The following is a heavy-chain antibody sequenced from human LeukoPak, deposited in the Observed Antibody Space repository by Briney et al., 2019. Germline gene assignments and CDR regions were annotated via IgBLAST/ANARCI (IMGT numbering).Heavy chain of an antibody. D-gene: IGHD6-19*01. CDR1: GGSISSSSYY. V-gene: IGHV4-39*01. CDR2: IYYSGST. J-gene: IGHJ4*02. Sequence: SETLSLTCTVSGGSISSSSYYWGWIRQPPGKGLEWIGSIYYSGSTYYNPSLKSRVTISADTSKNQFSLKLSSVTAADTAVYYCARRGSGWYYFDYRGQGTLVTVSS. CDR3: ARRGSGWYYFDY.